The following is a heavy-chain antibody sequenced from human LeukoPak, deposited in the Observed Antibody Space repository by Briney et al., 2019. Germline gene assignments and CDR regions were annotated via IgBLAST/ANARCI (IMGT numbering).Heavy chain of an antibody. D-gene: IGHD5-24*01. CDR1: GXXXTSXW. CDR2: IYPGDSDT. J-gene: IGHJ4*02. V-gene: IGHV5-51*01. Sequence: LKISCKGSGXXXTSXWIGWXXQMPGKGXXWMGIIYPGDSDTRYSPSFQGQVTISADKSISTAYLQWSSLKASDTAMYYCARLGDGYNFSVNYWGQGTLVTVSS. CDR3: ARLGDGYNFSVNY.